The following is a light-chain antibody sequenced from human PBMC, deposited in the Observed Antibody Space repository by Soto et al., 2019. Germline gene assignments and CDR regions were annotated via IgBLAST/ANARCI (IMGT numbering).Light chain of an antibody. Sequence: EVVLTQSPDTLSLSPGDRSTLSCRASQSLSTYLAWYQQKPGQAPRLLIYDASNRATGIPARFSGSGSGTDFTLTISSLEPEDFAVYYCQQRRSWQVTFGQGTRLEI. CDR2: DAS. J-gene: IGKJ5*01. V-gene: IGKV3-11*01. CDR1: QSLSTY. CDR3: QQRRSWQVT.